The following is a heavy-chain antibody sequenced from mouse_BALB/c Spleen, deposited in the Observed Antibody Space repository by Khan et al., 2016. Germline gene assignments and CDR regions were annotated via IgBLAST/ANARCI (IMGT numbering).Heavy chain of an antibody. D-gene: IGHD2-3*01. Sequence: VRLQQSGAELVRPGALVKLSCKASGFNIKDYYMHRVKQRPEQGLEWIGWIDPENGNTIYDPKFQGKASITADTSSNPAYLQLSSLTSDDTAGYYCALDGSWFAYWGQGTLVTVSA. V-gene: IGHV14-1*02. J-gene: IGHJ3*01. CDR1: GFNIKDYY. CDR3: ALDGSWFAY. CDR2: IDPENGNT.